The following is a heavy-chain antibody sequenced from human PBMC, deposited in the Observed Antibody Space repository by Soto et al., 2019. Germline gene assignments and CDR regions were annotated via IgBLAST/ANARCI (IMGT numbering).Heavy chain of an antibody. D-gene: IGHD3-16*01. V-gene: IGHV4-34*01. CDR3: ARGLWGTTFDY. J-gene: IGHJ4*02. Sequence: QVQLQQWGAGLLKPSETLSLTCAAYGGSFSGYYWSWIRQPPGKGLEWIGEINHSGSTNYNPSLKSRVTISVDTSKNQFSLKLSSVTAADTAVYYCARGLWGTTFDYWGQGTLVTVSS. CDR1: GGSFSGYY. CDR2: INHSGST.